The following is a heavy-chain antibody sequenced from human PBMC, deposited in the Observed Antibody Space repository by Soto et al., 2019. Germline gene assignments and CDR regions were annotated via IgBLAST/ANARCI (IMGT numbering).Heavy chain of an antibody. CDR1: GGSFSSGGYY. CDR3: ARVFSSGWYAADY. Sequence: QVQLQESGPGLVKPSQTLSLTCTVSGGSFSSGGYYWSWIRQHPGKGLEWIGYIYYSGSTYYNPTLQIRVTLSVDASKNQFSLKLSSVTAADTAVYYCARVFSSGWYAADYWGQGTLVTVSS. CDR2: IYYSGST. J-gene: IGHJ4*02. V-gene: IGHV4-31*03. D-gene: IGHD6-19*01.